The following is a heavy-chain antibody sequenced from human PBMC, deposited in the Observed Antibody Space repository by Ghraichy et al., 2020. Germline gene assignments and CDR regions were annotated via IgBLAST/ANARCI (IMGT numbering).Heavy chain of an antibody. CDR3: ARDDGSGSYYTTYYFDY. J-gene: IGHJ4*02. V-gene: IGHV3-7*01. CDR2: IKQDGSEK. D-gene: IGHD3-10*01. CDR1: GFTFSSYW. Sequence: GGSLRLSCAASGFTFSSYWMSWVRQAPGKGLEWVANIKQDGSEKYYVDSVKGRFTISRDNAKNSLYRQMNSLRAEDTAVYYCARDDGSGSYYTTYYFDYWGQGTLVTVSS.